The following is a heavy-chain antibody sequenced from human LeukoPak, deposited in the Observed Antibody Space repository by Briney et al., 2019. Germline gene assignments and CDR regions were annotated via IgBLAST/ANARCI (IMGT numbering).Heavy chain of an antibody. D-gene: IGHD2-15*01. CDR1: GFTFSGYA. CDR3: AKRRGCSGSSCYSDH. CDR2: INGIGVNT. Sequence: GGSLRLSCAASGFTFSGYAMSWVRQAPGKGLEWVSTINGIGVNTYYTDSVKGRFTVSRDNSKNTVYLQMNSLRAENTAVYYCAKRRGCSGSSCYSDHWGQGTLVTVSS. J-gene: IGHJ4*02. V-gene: IGHV3-23*01.